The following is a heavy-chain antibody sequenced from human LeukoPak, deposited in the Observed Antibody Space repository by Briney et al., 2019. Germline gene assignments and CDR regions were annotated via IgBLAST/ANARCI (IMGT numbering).Heavy chain of an antibody. CDR1: GFTFSRYA. CDR3: AKDQIRRYYDSSH. D-gene: IGHD3-22*01. Sequence: GGSLRLSCAASGFTFSRYAMSWVRQAPGKGLEWVSAISASGGTTYYADSVKGRFTISRDNSKNTLNLQMNSLRTEDTAVYYCAKDQIRRYYDSSHWGQGTLVTVSS. CDR2: ISASGGTT. J-gene: IGHJ4*02. V-gene: IGHV3-23*01.